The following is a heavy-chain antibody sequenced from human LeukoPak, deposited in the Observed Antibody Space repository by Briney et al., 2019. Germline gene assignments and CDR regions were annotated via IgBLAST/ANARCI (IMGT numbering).Heavy chain of an antibody. J-gene: IGHJ4*02. CDR3: AIHGIAVAGTEY. CDR2: ISGSGGST. Sequence: GGSLRFSCAASGFTFSSYAMSWVRQAPGKGLEWVSAISGSGGSTYYADSVKGRFTISRDNSKNTLYLQMDSLRAEDTAVYYCAIHGIAVAGTEYWGQGTLVTVSS. V-gene: IGHV3-23*01. CDR1: GFTFSSYA. D-gene: IGHD6-19*01.